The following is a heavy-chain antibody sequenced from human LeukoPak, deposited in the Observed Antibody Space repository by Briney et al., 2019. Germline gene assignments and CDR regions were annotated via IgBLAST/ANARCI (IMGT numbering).Heavy chain of an antibody. D-gene: IGHD1-1*01. J-gene: IGHJ4*02. CDR1: RFTFSSYA. CDR2: ISGSGGST. CDR3: AKSIAPGTNGY. V-gene: IGHV3-23*01. Sequence: QAGGSLRLSCAASRFTFSSYAMSWVRQAPGKGLEWVSAISGSGGSTYYADSVKGRFTISRDNSKNTLYLQMNSLRAEDTAVYYCAKSIAPGTNGYWGQGTLVTVSS.